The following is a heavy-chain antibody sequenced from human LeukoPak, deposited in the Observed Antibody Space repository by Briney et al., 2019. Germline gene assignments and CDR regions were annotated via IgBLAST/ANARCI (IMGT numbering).Heavy chain of an antibody. CDR2: ISGSGGST. Sequence: GGSLRLSCAASGFTFSSYAMSWVRQAPGKGLEWVSAISGSGGSTYYADSVKGRFTISRDNAKNSLYLQINSLRAEDTAVYYCARSSYSSSSSVWGQGTMVTVSS. J-gene: IGHJ3*01. CDR3: ARSSYSSSSSV. CDR1: GFTFSSYA. D-gene: IGHD6-6*01. V-gene: IGHV3-23*01.